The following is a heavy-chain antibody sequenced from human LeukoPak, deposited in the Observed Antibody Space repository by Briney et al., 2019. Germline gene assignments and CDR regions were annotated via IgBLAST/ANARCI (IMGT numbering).Heavy chain of an antibody. Sequence: SDTLSLTCAVYGGSFSGYYWSWIRQPPGKGLEWIGEINHSGSTNYNPSLKSRVTISVDMSKNQFSLKLSSVTAADTAVYYCAREGRGYSGYARYWGQGTLVTVSS. V-gene: IGHV4-34*01. CDR1: GGSFSGYY. D-gene: IGHD5-12*01. CDR3: AREGRGYSGYARY. CDR2: INHSGST. J-gene: IGHJ4*02.